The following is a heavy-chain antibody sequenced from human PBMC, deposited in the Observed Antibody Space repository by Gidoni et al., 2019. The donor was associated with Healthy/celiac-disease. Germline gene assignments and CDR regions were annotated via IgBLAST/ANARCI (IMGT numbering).Heavy chain of an antibody. CDR3: ARGLSLSSGWTRSADAFDI. CDR2: INHSGST. V-gene: IGHV4-34*01. J-gene: IGHJ3*02. Sequence: QVQLQQWGAGLLKPSETLSLTCAVYGGSFSGYSWSWIRQPPGKGLEWIGEINHSGSTNYNPSLKSRVTISVDTSKNQFSLKLSSVTAADTAVYYCARGLSLSSGWTRSADAFDIWGQGTMVTVSS. D-gene: IGHD6-19*01. CDR1: GGSFSGYS.